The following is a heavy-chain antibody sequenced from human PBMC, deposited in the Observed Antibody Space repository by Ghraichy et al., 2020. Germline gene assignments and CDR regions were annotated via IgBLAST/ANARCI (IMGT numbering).Heavy chain of an antibody. J-gene: IGHJ6*02. CDR2: ISGSGGST. CDR1: GFTFSSYA. V-gene: IGHV3-23*01. Sequence: GGSLRLSCAASGFTFSSYAMSWVRQAPGKGLEWVSAISGSGGSTYYADSVKGRFTISRDNSKNTLYLQMNSLRAEDTAVYYCALELRFLEWLVDGMDVWGQGTTVTVSS. CDR3: ALELRFLEWLVDGMDV. D-gene: IGHD3-3*01.